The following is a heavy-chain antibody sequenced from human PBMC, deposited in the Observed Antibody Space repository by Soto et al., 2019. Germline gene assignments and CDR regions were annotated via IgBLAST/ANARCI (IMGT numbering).Heavy chain of an antibody. Sequence: GGSLRLSCAASGFTFSNAWMSWVRQAPGKGLEWVGRIKSKTDGGTTDYAAPVKGRFTISRDDSKNTLYLQMNSLKTEDTAVYYCTTEISSGYDQPSHYWGQGTLVTVSS. CDR2: IKSKTDGGTT. CDR3: TTEISSGYDQPSHY. V-gene: IGHV3-15*01. D-gene: IGHD5-12*01. CDR1: GFTFSNAW. J-gene: IGHJ4*02.